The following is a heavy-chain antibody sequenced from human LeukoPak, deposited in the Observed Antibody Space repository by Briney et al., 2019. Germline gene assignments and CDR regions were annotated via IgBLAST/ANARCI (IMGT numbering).Heavy chain of an antibody. V-gene: IGHV3-30*02. CDR1: GFTFSSYG. D-gene: IGHD2-2*01. J-gene: IGHJ4*02. CDR3: AKDDLRYCSSTSCRRLDY. Sequence: PGGSLRLSCAASGFTFSSYGMHWVRQAPGKGLEWVAFIRYDGSNKYYADSVKGRFTISRDNSKNTLYLQINSLSADDTAVYYCAKDDLRYCSSTSCRRLDYWGQGTLVTVSS. CDR2: IRYDGSNK.